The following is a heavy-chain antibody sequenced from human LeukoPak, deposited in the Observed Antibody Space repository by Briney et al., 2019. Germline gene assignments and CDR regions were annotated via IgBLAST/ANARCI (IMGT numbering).Heavy chain of an antibody. CDR1: GFTFSSYA. J-gene: IGHJ5*02. CDR2: ISGSGGST. CDR3: AFYDFWSGYRDWFDP. V-gene: IGHV3-23*01. Sequence: GGSLRLSCAASGFTFSSYAMSWVRQAQGKGLEWVSAISGSGGSTYYADSVKGRFTISRDNSKNTMVLKMNSVRAEDTAVYYCAFYDFWSGYRDWFDPWGQGTLVTVSS. D-gene: IGHD3-3*01.